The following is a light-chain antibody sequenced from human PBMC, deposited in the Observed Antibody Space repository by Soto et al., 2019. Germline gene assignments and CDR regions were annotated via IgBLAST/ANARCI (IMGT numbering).Light chain of an antibody. Sequence: QSALTQPASVSGSPGQSITISCTGTSSDVGGYNYVYWYQQHPGKAPKLMVYEVSNRPSGVSNRFSGAKSGNTASLTISGLQAEDEADYYCSSYTSTSTPLVFGTGTKVTVL. V-gene: IGLV2-14*01. J-gene: IGLJ1*01. CDR1: SSDVGGYNY. CDR2: EVS. CDR3: SSYTSTSTPLV.